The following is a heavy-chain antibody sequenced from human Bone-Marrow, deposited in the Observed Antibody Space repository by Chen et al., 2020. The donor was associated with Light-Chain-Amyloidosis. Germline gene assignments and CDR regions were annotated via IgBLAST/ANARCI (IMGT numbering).Heavy chain of an antibody. Sequence: EVQLLDSGGGLAQPGGSLRLSCVASGFTFSTYAMDWVRQAPGKGLEWVSSISGSATGSDTVTWYAYAVKGRFTISRDNSKNTLYLQMNSLRVEDTAIYYCGSGKQPRYWGQGTLVTVSS. V-gene: IGHV3-23*01. CDR1: GFTFSTYA. D-gene: IGHD6-19*01. CDR2: ISGSATGSDTVT. J-gene: IGHJ4*02. CDR3: GSGKQPRY.